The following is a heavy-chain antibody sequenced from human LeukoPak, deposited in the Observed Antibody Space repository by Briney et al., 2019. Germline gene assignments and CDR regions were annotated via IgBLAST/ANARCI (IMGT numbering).Heavy chain of an antibody. CDR2: ISGSGGST. CDR3: AKDWSFTAPYYFDY. D-gene: IGHD5-18*01. CDR1: GFTFSTYA. V-gene: IGHV3-23*01. Sequence: PGRSLRLSFAASGFTFSTYAMSWVRHPPGKGLEWVSAISGSGGSTYYADSVKGRFTISRDNSKNTLYLQMNSLRAEDTAVYYCAKDWSFTAPYYFDYWGQGTLVTVSS. J-gene: IGHJ4*02.